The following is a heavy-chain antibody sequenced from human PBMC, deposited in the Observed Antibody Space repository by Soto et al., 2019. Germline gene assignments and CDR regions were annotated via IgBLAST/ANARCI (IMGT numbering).Heavy chain of an antibody. CDR1: GYTFTSYG. CDR3: ARDLSPHYDILTGYPTYYYYYYGMDV. D-gene: IGHD3-9*01. Sequence: ASVKVSCKASGYTFTSYGISWVRQAPGQGREWMGWISAYNGNTNYAQKLQGRVTMTTDTSTRTAYMELRSLRSDDTAVYYCARDLSPHYDILTGYPTYYYYYYGMDVWGQGTTVTVSS. J-gene: IGHJ6*02. V-gene: IGHV1-18*04. CDR2: ISAYNGNT.